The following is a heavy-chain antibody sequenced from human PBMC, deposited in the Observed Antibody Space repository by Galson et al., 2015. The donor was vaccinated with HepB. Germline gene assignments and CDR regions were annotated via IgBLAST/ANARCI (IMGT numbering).Heavy chain of an antibody. Sequence: SLRLSCAASGFNFRDYAMSWVRQAPGKGLEWVASYGGGDKYYADSVKGRFTLLRDNSKNTLSLQMDNLRVEDTAVYYCAKDAVTGNSIWDYFDSWGPGTLVTVSS. V-gene: IGHV3-23*01. CDR3: AKDAVTGNSIWDYFDS. CDR1: GFNFRDYA. D-gene: IGHD3-9*01. CDR2: YGGGDK. J-gene: IGHJ4*02.